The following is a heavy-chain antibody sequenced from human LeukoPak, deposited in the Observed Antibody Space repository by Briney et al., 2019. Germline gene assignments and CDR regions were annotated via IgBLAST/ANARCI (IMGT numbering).Heavy chain of an antibody. CDR3: ARASTYYYDSSTPDYYGMDV. Sequence: SVKVSCKASGGTFSSYAISWVRQAPGQGLEWMGGIIPIFGTANYAQKFQGRVTITADESTSTAYMELSSLRSEDTAVYYRARASTYYYDSSTPDYYGMDVWGQGTTVTVSS. CDR2: IIPIFGTA. D-gene: IGHD3-22*01. J-gene: IGHJ6*02. CDR1: GGTFSSYA. V-gene: IGHV1-69*13.